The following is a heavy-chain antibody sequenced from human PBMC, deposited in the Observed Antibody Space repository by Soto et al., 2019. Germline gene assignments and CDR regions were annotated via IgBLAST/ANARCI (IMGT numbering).Heavy chain of an antibody. CDR1: GFKFRSYA. V-gene: IGHV3-43D*04. CDR2: ITWDAINT. Sequence: VGSLRLSCAASGFKFRSYAMSLVSQDPGKGLEWVSLITWDAINTYYADSVKGRFTISRDNSKNSLYLQMNSLRAEDTALYYCAKDGSSSSYFGMDVWGQGTTVTVSS. D-gene: IGHD6-6*01. CDR3: AKDGSSSSYFGMDV. J-gene: IGHJ6*02.